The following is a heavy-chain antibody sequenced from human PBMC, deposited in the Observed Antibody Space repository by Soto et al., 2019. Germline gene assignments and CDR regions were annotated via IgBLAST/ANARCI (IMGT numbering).Heavy chain of an antibody. V-gene: IGHV4-39*01. CDR1: GGSISSSSNS. J-gene: IGHJ6*02. Sequence: QLQLQESGPRLVKPSETLSLTCSVSGGSISSSSNSWGWIRQPPGKGLEWIGTIYFSASKHYNPSLEGXVAISXXXXXXXXXXXXXXXXXXXXXXXXXXXXXXXXXXXXXXXXXSVDVWGQGTTVTVS. CDR2: IYFSASK. CDR3: XXXXXXXXXXXXXXXXSVDV.